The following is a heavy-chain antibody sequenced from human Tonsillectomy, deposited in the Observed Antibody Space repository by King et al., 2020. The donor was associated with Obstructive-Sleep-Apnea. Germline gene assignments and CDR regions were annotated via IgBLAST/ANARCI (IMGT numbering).Heavy chain of an antibody. CDR1: GGSISSYY. D-gene: IGHD5-18*01. V-gene: IGHV4-59*08. CDR2: IYYSGST. J-gene: IGHJ4*02. Sequence: QLQESGPGLVKPSETLSLTCTVSGGSISSYYWSWIRQPPGKGLEWIGYIYYSGSTNYNPSLKSRVTISVDTSKNQFSLKLSSVTAADTAVYYCARLHSYGYHYFDYWGQGTLVTVSS. CDR3: ARLHSYGYHYFDY.